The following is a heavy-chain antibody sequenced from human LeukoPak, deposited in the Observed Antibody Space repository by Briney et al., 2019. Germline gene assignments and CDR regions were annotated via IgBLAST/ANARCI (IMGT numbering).Heavy chain of an antibody. J-gene: IGHJ3*02. CDR3: AREPLGGDCLFCEAFDI. D-gene: IGHD2-21*02. CDR1: GYTFTSYG. CDR2: ISAYNGNT. Sequence: ASVKVSCKASGYTFTSYGISWVRQAPGQGLEWMGWISAYNGNTNYAQKLQGRVTMTTDTSTSTAYMELRSLRSDDTAVYYCAREPLGGDCLFCEAFDIWGQGTMVTVSS. V-gene: IGHV1-18*01.